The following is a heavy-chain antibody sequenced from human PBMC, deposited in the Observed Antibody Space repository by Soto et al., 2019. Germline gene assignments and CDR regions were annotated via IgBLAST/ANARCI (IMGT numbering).Heavy chain of an antibody. CDR1: GGTFSSYA. CDR2: IIPIFGTA. CDR3: ARGNPTVTIYYYYGMDV. Sequence: SVKVSCKASGGTFSSYAISWVRQAPGQGLEWMGGIIPIFGTANYAQKFQGRVTITADESTSTAYMELSSLRSEDTAVYYCARGNPTVTIYYYYGMDVWGQGTTVTVSS. J-gene: IGHJ6*02. V-gene: IGHV1-69*13. D-gene: IGHD4-4*01.